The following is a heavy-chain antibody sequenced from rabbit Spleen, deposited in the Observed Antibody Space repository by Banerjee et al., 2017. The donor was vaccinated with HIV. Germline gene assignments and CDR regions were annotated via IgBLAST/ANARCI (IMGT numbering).Heavy chain of an antibody. CDR1: GFSFSNNYY. Sequence: QEQLVESGGGLVQPGGSLKLSCKASGFSFSNNYYMCWVRQAPGKGLEWIALINDSGDTAYASWAKGRFTISKTSSTTVTLQLTSLTAVDTATYFCARDGGDYGSAGFNLWGQGTLVTVS. J-gene: IGHJ4*01. D-gene: IGHD5-1*01. CDR2: INDSGDT. V-gene: IGHV1S45*01. CDR3: ARDGGDYGSAGFNL.